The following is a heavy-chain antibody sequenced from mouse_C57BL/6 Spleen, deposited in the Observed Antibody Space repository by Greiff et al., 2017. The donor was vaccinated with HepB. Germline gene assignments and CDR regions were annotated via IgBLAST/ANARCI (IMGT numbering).Heavy chain of an antibody. Sequence: VKLQQSGAELVRPGSSVKLSCKASGYTFTSYWMHWVKQRPIQGLEWIGNIDPSDSETHYNQKFKDKATLTVDKSSSTAYMQLSSLTSEDSAVYYCAVYDYDTERYYFDYWGQGTTLTVSS. V-gene: IGHV1-52*01. CDR3: AVYDYDTERYYFDY. D-gene: IGHD2-4*01. J-gene: IGHJ2*01. CDR2: IDPSDSET. CDR1: GYTFTSYW.